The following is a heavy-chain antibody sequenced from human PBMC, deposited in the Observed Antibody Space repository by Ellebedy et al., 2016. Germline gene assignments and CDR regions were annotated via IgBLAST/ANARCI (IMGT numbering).Heavy chain of an antibody. CDR1: GGSVSGYH. CDR3: ARLYDSSGYGVYLDP. V-gene: IGHV4-34*01. Sequence: GSLRLXXAVYGGSVSGYHWSWIRQPPGKGLEWIGEINKSGRTNYNPSLKSRVTISLDTPKNQFSLKLSSVTAADTAVYYCARLYDSSGYGVYLDPWGQGTLVTVSS. J-gene: IGHJ5*02. D-gene: IGHD3-22*01. CDR2: INKSGRT.